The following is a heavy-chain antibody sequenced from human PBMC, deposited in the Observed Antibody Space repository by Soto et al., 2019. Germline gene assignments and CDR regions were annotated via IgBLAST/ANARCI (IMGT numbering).Heavy chain of an antibody. Sequence: QVQRVESGGGVVQPGRSLRLSCAASGFSFENYGMHWVRQAPGRGLEWVAIIWYDGSLQYYAAAVKGRFTISRDNSKNTLYLEMNSLRAEDTAVYYCANLWGDGYNLGQDYNGMDVWGQGTTVIVSS. D-gene: IGHD5-12*01. CDR2: IWYDGSLQ. V-gene: IGHV3-33*06. CDR3: ANLWGDGYNLGQDYNGMDV. J-gene: IGHJ6*02. CDR1: GFSFENYG.